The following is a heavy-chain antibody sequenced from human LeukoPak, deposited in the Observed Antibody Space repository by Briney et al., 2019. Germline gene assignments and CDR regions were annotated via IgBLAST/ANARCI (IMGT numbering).Heavy chain of an antibody. CDR2: IYHSGST. CDR3: ARLNNGWYYFDY. Sequence: SETLSLTCAVSGYSISSGYYWGWIRQPPGQGLEWIGNIYHSGSTYYNPSLKSRVTISVDTSKNQFSLKLNSVTAADTAVYYCARLNNGWYYFDYWGPGTLVTVSS. V-gene: IGHV4-38-2*01. J-gene: IGHJ4*02. CDR1: GYSISSGYY. D-gene: IGHD6-19*01.